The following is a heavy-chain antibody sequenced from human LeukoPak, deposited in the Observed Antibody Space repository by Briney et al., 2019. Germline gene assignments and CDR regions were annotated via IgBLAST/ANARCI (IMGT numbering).Heavy chain of an antibody. CDR2: INPSGGRT. Sequence: ASVKVSCTAPGYTFTIYYMHWARHAPGQGLEWMGIINPSGGRTSYAQKLQGRVTMTRDTSTSTVYMELSSLRSEDTAVYYCARVSYYDSSGYLYAFDIWGQGTMVIVSS. J-gene: IGHJ3*02. V-gene: IGHV1-46*01. CDR3: ARVSYYDSSGYLYAFDI. D-gene: IGHD3-22*01. CDR1: GYTFTIYY.